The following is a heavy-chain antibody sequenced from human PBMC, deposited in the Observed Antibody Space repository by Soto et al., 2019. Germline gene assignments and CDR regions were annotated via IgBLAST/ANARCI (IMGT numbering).Heavy chain of an antibody. J-gene: IGHJ3*02. Sequence: QVQLVQSGAEVKKPGSSVKVSCKASGGTFSSYAISWVRQAPGQGLEWMGGIIPIFGTANYAQKFQGRVTITADESTSTAYMELSSLRSEDTAVYYCARGVDIVATIWRGDAFDIWGQGTMVTVSS. V-gene: IGHV1-69*01. CDR3: ARGVDIVATIWRGDAFDI. CDR2: IIPIFGTA. CDR1: GGTFSSYA. D-gene: IGHD5-12*01.